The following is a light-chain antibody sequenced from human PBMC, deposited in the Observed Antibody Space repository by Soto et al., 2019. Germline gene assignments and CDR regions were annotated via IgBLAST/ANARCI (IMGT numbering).Light chain of an antibody. CDR1: SGDFGGYSY. CDR3: SSYSNTATPCV. J-gene: IGLJ1*01. V-gene: IGLV2-14*01. CDR2: GIS. Sequence: QSALTQPASVSGSPGQSITISCTGTSGDFGGYSYVSWYQQHPGKAPKLVIHGISNRPSGISERFSGSRSGNTASLTISGLQPEDEADYFCSSYSNTATPCVFGTGTKVTVL.